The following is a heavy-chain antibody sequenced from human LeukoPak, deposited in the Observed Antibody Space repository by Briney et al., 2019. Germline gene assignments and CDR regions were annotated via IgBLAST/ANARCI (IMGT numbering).Heavy chain of an antibody. Sequence: GGSLRLSCAASGFTFSDAWMSWVRQAPGKGREWVARIKRKTQGGTTDYATPVKGRFTISRDDSKNTLYLQTNSLKIEDTAVYYWSGHMTSADYRGQGTLVTVSS. CDR2: IKRKTQGGTT. J-gene: IGHJ4*02. CDR1: GFTFSDAW. V-gene: IGHV3-15*01. CDR3: SGHMTSADY. D-gene: IGHD2-21*01.